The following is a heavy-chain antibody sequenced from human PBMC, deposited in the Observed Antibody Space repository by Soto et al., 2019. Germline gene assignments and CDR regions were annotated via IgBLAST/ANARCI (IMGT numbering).Heavy chain of an antibody. CDR3: AKGEYYDILPHYFDY. CDR2: ISGSGGST. Sequence: LRLSCAASGFTFSSYAMSWVRQAPGKGLEWVSAISGSGGSTYYADSVKGRFTISRDNSKNTLYLQMNSLRAEDTAVYYCAKGEYYDILPHYFDYWGQGALVTVSS. J-gene: IGHJ4*02. V-gene: IGHV3-23*01. CDR1: GFTFSSYA. D-gene: IGHD3-9*01.